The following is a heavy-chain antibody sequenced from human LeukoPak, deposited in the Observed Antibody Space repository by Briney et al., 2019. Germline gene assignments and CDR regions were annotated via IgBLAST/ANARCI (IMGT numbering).Heavy chain of an antibody. CDR3: AKNPDYDILTGTSFDS. D-gene: IGHD3-9*01. V-gene: IGHV3-23*01. J-gene: IGHJ4*02. CDR1: GFTFNSYA. CDR2: INDFGTKT. Sequence: GGSLRLSCAASGFTFNSYAMSWVRQAPGKRLEWVSGINDFGTKTYYIDSVRGRFTISRDNTKNTLYLQMSSLRADDTAVFYCAKNPDYDILTGTSFDSWGQGTLVSVS.